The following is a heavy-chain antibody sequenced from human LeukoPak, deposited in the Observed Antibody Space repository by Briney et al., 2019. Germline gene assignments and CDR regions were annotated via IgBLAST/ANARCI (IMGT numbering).Heavy chain of an antibody. V-gene: IGHV4-38-2*02. CDR3: ARDVMITFGGVIVGFDY. D-gene: IGHD3-16*02. CDR1: DYSISSSYY. Sequence: SETLSLTCTVSDYSISSSYYWGWIRQPPGKGLEWIGSIYYSGSTYYNPSLKSRVTISVDTSKNQFSLKLSSVTAADTAVYYCARDVMITFGGVIVGFDYWGQGTLVTVSS. CDR2: IYYSGST. J-gene: IGHJ4*02.